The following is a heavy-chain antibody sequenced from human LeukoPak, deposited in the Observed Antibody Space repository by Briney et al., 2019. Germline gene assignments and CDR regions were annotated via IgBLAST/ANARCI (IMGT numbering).Heavy chain of an antibody. CDR3: AREHYDSSGYFNFDY. J-gene: IGHJ4*02. CDR2: IKQDGSEK. V-gene: IGHV3-7*01. D-gene: IGHD3-22*01. CDR1: GFTFSSYW. Sequence: GGSLRLSCAASGFTFSSYWMSWVRQAPGKGLEWVANIKQDGSEKYYVDSVKGRFTISRDNAKNSLYLQMNSLRAEDTAVYYCAREHYDSSGYFNFDYWGQGTLVTVSS.